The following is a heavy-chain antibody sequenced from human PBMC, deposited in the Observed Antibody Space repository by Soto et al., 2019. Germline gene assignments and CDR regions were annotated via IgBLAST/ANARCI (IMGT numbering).Heavy chain of an antibody. Sequence: QVQLLESGPGLVKPSETLSLTCNVSGGYISTYYWSWIRQPAGKGLAWIGRIHASGNTDYTPSLKMRVTMSVDTSNNQFSLRLTSLTAADTAVYYCARPTGWDFDVWGQGTLVTVSA. CDR3: ARPTGWDFDV. CDR1: GGYISTYY. D-gene: IGHD1-1*01. J-gene: IGHJ4*02. V-gene: IGHV4-4*07. CDR2: IHASGNT.